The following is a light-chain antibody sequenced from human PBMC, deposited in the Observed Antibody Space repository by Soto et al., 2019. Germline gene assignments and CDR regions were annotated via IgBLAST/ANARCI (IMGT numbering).Light chain of an antibody. CDR3: QQNGSSTQK. CDR2: GAS. V-gene: IGKV3-20*01. J-gene: IGKJ1*01. CDR1: QSVSSSY. Sequence: EIVLTQSPGTLSLSPGERSTLSCRASQSVSSSYLAWYQQKPGQAPRLLIYGASSRATGIPDRFSGSGSGTDFTRTISRLEPEDFAVYYCQQNGSSTQKFGQRTKVEIK.